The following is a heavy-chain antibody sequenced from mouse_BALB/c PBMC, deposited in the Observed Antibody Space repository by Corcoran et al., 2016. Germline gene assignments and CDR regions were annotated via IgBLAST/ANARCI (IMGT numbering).Heavy chain of an antibody. CDR3: ASRGEGNYVLSWFAY. J-gene: IGHJ3*01. CDR2: INPYNDGT. D-gene: IGHD2-1*01. CDR1: GYTFTSYV. V-gene: IGHV1S136*01. Sequence: EVQLQQSGPELVKSGASVKMSCKASGYTFTSYVMHWVKQKPGQGLEWIGYINPYNDGTKYNEKFKGKATLTSDKSSSTAYMELSSLTSEDSAVYYCASRGEGNYVLSWFAYWGQGTLVTVSA.